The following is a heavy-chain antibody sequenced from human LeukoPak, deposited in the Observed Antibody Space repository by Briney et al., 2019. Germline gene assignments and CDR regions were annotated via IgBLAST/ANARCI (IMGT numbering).Heavy chain of an antibody. V-gene: IGHV1-69*13. CDR3: ARDSSGYRFYQAALDAYDY. CDR2: IIPIFGTA. D-gene: IGHD3-22*01. CDR1: GGTFSSYA. J-gene: IGHJ4*02. Sequence: GASVKVSCKASGGTFSSYAISWVRQAPGQGLEWMGGIIPIFGTANYAQKFQGRVTITADESTSTAYMELRSLRSDDTAVYYCARDSSGYRFYQAALDAYDYRGQGTLVTVSS.